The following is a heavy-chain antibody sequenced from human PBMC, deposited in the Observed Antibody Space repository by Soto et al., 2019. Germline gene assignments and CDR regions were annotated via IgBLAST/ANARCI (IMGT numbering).Heavy chain of an antibody. V-gene: IGHV4-59*08. CDR1: GGSISSYY. Sequence: SETLSLTCTVSGGSISSYYWSWIRQPPGKGLEWIGYIYYSGSTNYNPSLKSRVTISVDTSKNQFSLKLSSVTAADTAVYYCARYLPLGFAFDIWGQGTMVTVSS. J-gene: IGHJ3*02. CDR2: IYYSGST. D-gene: IGHD3-16*01. CDR3: ARYLPLGFAFDI.